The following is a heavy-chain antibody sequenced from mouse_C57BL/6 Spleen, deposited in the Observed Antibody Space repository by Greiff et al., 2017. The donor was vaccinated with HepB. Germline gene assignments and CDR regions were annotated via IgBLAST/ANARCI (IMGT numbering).Heavy chain of an antibody. V-gene: IGHV1-81*01. D-gene: IGHD4-1*01. Sequence: QVQLKQSGAELARPGASVKLSCKASGYTFTSYGISWVKQRTGQGLEWIGEIYPRSGNTYYNEKFKGKATLTADKSSSTAYMELRSLTSEDSAVYFCARARTGNYFDYWGQGTTLTVSS. CDR1: GYTFTSYG. CDR3: ARARTGNYFDY. J-gene: IGHJ2*01. CDR2: IYPRSGNT.